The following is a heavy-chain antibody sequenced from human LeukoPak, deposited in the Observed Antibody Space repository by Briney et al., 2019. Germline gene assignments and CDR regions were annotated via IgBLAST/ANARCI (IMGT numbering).Heavy chain of an antibody. CDR2: IKQDGSEK. J-gene: IGHJ6*02. V-gene: IGHV3-7*01. D-gene: IGHD2-21*01. CDR1: GFTFRSYW. CDR3: ARYCGGDCYGMDV. Sequence: PGGSLRLSCTACGFTFRSYWMSWVRQAPGKGLEWVANIKQDGSEKDYVDSVKGRFTISRDNAKNSLYLQMNSLRAEDTAVYYCARYCGGDCYGMDVWGQGTTVTVSS.